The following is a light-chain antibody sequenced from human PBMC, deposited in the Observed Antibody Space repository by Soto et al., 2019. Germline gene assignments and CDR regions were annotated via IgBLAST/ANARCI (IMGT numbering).Light chain of an antibody. V-gene: IGLV1-40*01. Sequence: QSVLTQPPSVSGAPGQRATISCPGSSSNIGAGYDVHWYQQRPGAAPKLLIHGNKNRPSGVPDRCSGTKSGTSASLALTGLQAVAEAVYYCQSYDSSLSVSYVCGAGRKVTVL. CDR1: SSNIGAGYD. CDR3: QSYDSSLSVSYV. CDR2: GNK. J-gene: IGLJ1*01.